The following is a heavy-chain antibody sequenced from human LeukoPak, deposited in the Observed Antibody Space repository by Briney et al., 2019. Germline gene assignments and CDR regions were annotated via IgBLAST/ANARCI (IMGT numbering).Heavy chain of an antibody. V-gene: IGHV3-48*01. D-gene: IGHD1-26*01. CDR1: GFTFSSYS. CDR2: ISSSSSTI. CDR3: PRSPGGSWRDAFDI. J-gene: IGHJ3*02. Sequence: GGSLRLSCAASGFTFSSYSMNWVRQAPGKGLEWVSYISSSSSTIYYADSVKGRFTISRDNAKNSLYLQMNSLRAKDTAVSYCPRSPGGSWRDAFDIWGQGTMVTVSS.